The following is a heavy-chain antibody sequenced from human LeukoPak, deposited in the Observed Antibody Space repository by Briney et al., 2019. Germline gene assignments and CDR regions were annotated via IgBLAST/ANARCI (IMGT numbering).Heavy chain of an antibody. V-gene: IGHV3-53*01. J-gene: IGHJ4*02. D-gene: IGHD3-22*01. Sequence: GGSLRLSCAASGFTVSSNHMSWVRQAPGKGLEWVCVVYTGGNTYYADSVRGRFTISRDNSKNTVYLQMNSLRAEDTAVYYCARGSPINYYDSSGYYSGINYLDYWGQGTLVTVSS. CDR3: ARGSPINYYDSSGYYSGINYLDY. CDR1: GFTVSSNH. CDR2: VYTGGNT.